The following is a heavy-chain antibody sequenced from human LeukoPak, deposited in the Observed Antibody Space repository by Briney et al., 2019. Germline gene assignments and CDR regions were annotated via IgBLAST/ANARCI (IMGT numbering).Heavy chain of an antibody. CDR1: GFTFSSYA. CDR2: ISYDGSNK. CDR3: ERGASGWFGELWIVSGNDY. D-gene: IGHD3-10*01. Sequence: PGGSLRLSCAASGFTFSSYAMHWVRQAPGKGLEWVAVISYDGSNKYYADSVKGRFTISRDNSKNTLYLQTNSLRAEDTAVYYCERGASGWFGELWIVSGNDYWGQGTLVTVSS. V-gene: IGHV3-30*04. J-gene: IGHJ4*02.